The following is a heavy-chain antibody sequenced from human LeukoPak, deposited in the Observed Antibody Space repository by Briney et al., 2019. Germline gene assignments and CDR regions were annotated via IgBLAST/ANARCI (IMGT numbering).Heavy chain of an antibody. CDR1: GFTFSSYW. J-gene: IGHJ4*02. CDR2: IYSDGSST. D-gene: IGHD7-27*01. CDR3: ASELGKGY. Sequence: GGSLRLSCAASGFTFSSYWMHWVRQAPGKGLVWVSRIYSDGSSTIYADSVKGRFTISRDNAKNTLYLQMNSLRAEDTAVYYCASELGKGYWGQGTLVTVSS. V-gene: IGHV3-74*01.